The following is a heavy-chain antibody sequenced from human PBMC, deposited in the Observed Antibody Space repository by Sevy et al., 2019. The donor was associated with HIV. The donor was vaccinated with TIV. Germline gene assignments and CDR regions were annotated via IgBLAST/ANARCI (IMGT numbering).Heavy chain of an antibody. CDR1: GYYFTGYY. D-gene: IGHD3-10*01. J-gene: IGHJ4*02. CDR2: INPNGGGT. V-gene: IGHV1-2*02. Sequence: ASVKVSCKASGYYFTGYYVYWVRQAPGQGLEWMGWINPNGGGTNIGQKFHGRVTMSRDTSITTAYMELTRLRSNDTDVYFCARSVYGSGTYLNDYWGQGTLVTVSS. CDR3: ARSVYGSGTYLNDY.